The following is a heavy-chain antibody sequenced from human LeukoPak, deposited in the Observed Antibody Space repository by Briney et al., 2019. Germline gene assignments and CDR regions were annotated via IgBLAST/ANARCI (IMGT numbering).Heavy chain of an antibody. J-gene: IGHJ4*02. CDR2: TRRKAYGGTA. CDR1: GFTFGDDG. V-gene: IGHV3-49*03. CDR3: SRDSWRLEFNY. Sequence: GGSLRLSCIASGFTFGDDGMSWFRHAPGKGLEWVGFTRRKAYGGTAEYAASVKGRLTVPRHDSKSIPYLEMRSLKIEHTGVYYCSRDSWRLEFNYWGQETLVTVPS.